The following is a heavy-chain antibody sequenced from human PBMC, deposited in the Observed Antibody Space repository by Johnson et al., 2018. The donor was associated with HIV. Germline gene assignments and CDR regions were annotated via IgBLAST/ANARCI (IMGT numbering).Heavy chain of an antibody. V-gene: IGHV3-30-3*01. CDR3: AKDLVVVTARGAFDI. J-gene: IGHJ3*02. Sequence: QVHLVESGGGVVQPGRSLRLSCAASGFTFSTYTMHWVRQAPGKGLEWVTVISYDGSNKYFADSVKGRFTISRDNSKNTLYLQMNSLRAEDTAVYYCAKDLVVVTARGAFDIWGQGTMVTVSS. CDR1: GFTFSTYT. CDR2: ISYDGSNK. D-gene: IGHD2-21*02.